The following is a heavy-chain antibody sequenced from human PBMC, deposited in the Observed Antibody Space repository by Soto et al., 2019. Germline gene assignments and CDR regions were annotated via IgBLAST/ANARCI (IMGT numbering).Heavy chain of an antibody. CDR1: GGSISSSNW. D-gene: IGHD6-13*01. V-gene: IGHV4-4*02. Sequence: QVQLQESGPGLVKPSGTLSLTCAVSGGSISSSNWWSWVRQPPGKGLEWIGEIYHSGSTNYNPSLKSRVTISVDKSKNQFSLKLSSVTAADTAVYYCAREEKGIAAALWLRWFDPWGQGTLVTVSS. CDR2: IYHSGST. J-gene: IGHJ5*02. CDR3: AREEKGIAAALWLRWFDP.